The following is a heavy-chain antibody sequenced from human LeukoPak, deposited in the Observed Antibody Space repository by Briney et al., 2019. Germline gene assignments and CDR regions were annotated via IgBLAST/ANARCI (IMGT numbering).Heavy chain of an antibody. CDR3: ARVNAGGGFDP. D-gene: IGHD1-26*01. CDR1: LDSTTSNF. J-gene: IGHJ5*02. CDR2: IHRSGSP. V-gene: IGHV4-4*02. Sequence: SETLSLTCTVSLDSTTSNFWSWVRQPPGKGLEWIGEIHRSGSPNYNPSLQSRVTISIDRSRNQIALELSSVTAADTAVYSCARVNAGGGFDPWGQGTLVTVSS.